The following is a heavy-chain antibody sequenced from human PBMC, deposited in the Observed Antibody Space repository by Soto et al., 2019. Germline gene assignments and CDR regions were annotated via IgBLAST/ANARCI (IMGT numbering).Heavy chain of an antibody. J-gene: IGHJ6*03. V-gene: IGHV3-15*01. CDR2: IKSKTDGGNT. CDR3: TTVSSSYNYYYYYYYLDV. CDR1: GFTFSNAW. D-gene: IGHD6-6*01. Sequence: GGSLRLSCAASGFTFSNAWMSWVRQAPGKGLEWVGRIKSKTDGGNTDYAAPVKGRFTISRDDSKNSLYLKMNSLKTEDTAAYYCTTVSSSYNYYYYYYYLDVWGKGTTVIVSS.